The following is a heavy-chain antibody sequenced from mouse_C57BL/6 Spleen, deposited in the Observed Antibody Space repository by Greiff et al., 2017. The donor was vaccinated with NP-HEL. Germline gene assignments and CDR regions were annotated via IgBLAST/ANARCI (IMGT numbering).Heavy chain of an antibody. CDR2: IYPGSGST. J-gene: IGHJ4*01. V-gene: IGHV1-55*01. CDR3: ARGGYGYDGYAMDY. D-gene: IGHD2-2*01. CDR1: GYTFPSYW. Sequence: VQLQQPGAELVKPGASVKMSCKASGYTFPSYWITWVKQRPGQGLEWIGDIYPGSGSTNYNEKFKSKATLTVDTSSSTAYMQLSSLTSEDSAVYYCARGGYGYDGYAMDYWGQGTSVTVSS.